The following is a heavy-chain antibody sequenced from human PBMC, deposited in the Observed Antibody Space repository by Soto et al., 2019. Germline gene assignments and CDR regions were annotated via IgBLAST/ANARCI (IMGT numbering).Heavy chain of an antibody. Sequence: SETLSLTCTVSGSDITTYYWSWLRQSPGKGLEWIGHIYDTGSTTYNPSLKSRVTISVDTSNKQFSLRLTSVTAADTAVYYCARCHIDHNWFDPWGQGTLVTVSS. D-gene: IGHD3-9*01. CDR1: GSDITTYY. J-gene: IGHJ5*02. CDR2: IYDTGST. CDR3: ARCHIDHNWFDP. V-gene: IGHV4-59*01.